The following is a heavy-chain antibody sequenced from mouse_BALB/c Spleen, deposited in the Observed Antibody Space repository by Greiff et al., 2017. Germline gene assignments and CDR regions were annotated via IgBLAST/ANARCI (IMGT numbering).Heavy chain of an antibody. CDR3: ARAYYGSSPYAMDY. CDR2: ISSGGSYT. V-gene: IGHV5-9-4*01. CDR1: GFTFSSYA. J-gene: IGHJ4*01. Sequence: EVQGVESGGGLVKPGGSLKLSCAASGFTFSSYAMSWVRQSPEKRLEWVAEISSGGSYTYYPDTVTGRFTISRDNAKNTLYLEMSSLRSEDTAMYYCARAYYGSSPYAMDYWGQGTSVTVSS. D-gene: IGHD1-1*01.